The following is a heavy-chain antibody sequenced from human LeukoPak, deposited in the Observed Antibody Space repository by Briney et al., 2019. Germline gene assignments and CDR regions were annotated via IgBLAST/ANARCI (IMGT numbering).Heavy chain of an antibody. CDR3: GAAYSGSSPFDY. Sequence: GGSLRLSCTASGFTFSTYTMNWVRQAPGKGLEWVSSISSSSYYIYYADSVKGRFTIPRDNAKNPLFLQMNSLRAEDTAVYYCGAAYSGSSPFDYWGQGTLVTVSS. CDR1: GFTFSTYT. V-gene: IGHV3-21*01. CDR2: ISSSSYYI. D-gene: IGHD1-26*01. J-gene: IGHJ4*02.